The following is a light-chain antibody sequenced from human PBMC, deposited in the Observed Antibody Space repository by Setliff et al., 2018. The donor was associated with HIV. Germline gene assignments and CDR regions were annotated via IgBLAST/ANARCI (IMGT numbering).Light chain of an antibody. V-gene: IGLV2-23*02. CDR3: CSYAGSSTFPYV. CDR2: EVT. J-gene: IGLJ1*01. CDR1: RSDVGSYNL. Sequence: QSALTQPASVSGSPGQSITISCTGTRSDVGSYNLVSWYQQHPGKAPKVMIYEVTKRPSGVSNRFSGSKSGNAASLTISGLQAEDEADYYCCSYAGSSTFPYVFGTGTKVTVL.